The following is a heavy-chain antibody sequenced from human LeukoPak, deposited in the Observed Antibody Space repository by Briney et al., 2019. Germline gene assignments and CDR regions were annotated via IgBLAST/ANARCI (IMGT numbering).Heavy chain of an antibody. CDR1: GGSVNSIYYF. D-gene: IGHD3-16*02. CDR2: IYYDGRT. Sequence: SETLSLTCSVSGGSVNSIYYFWGWVRQSPGKGPECIGSIYYDGRTFHNPSLKSRVALSIDRTKNQFSLNLTSVTAADTAVYYCARHGRMIIFGGVIVTWFDPWGQGPLVTVSS. V-gene: IGHV4-39*01. CDR3: ARHGRMIIFGGVIVTWFDP. J-gene: IGHJ5*02.